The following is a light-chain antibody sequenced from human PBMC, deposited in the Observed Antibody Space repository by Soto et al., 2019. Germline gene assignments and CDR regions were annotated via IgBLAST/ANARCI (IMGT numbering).Light chain of an antibody. Sequence: DIVMTQSPDSLAVSLGERATINCKSSQSVLYSSNNKNFLAWYQQKPSQPPKLLIYWASNRESGVPDRFSGSRSGTDFTLTISTLQAEDVAVYYCQQYYTTPPTFGGGTKVEIQ. J-gene: IGKJ4*01. V-gene: IGKV4-1*01. CDR2: WAS. CDR3: QQYYTTPPT. CDR1: QSVLYSSNNKNF.